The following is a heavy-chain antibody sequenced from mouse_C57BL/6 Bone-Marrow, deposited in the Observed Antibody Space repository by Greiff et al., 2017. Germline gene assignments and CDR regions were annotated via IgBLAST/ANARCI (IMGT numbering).Heavy chain of an antibody. CDR3: ARSKWLLWYFDV. CDR2: IYPRSGNT. J-gene: IGHJ1*03. V-gene: IGHV1-81*01. CDR1: GYTFTSYG. D-gene: IGHD2-3*01. Sequence: QVQLQQSGAELARPGASVKLSCKASGYTFTSYGISWVKQRTGQGLEWIGEIYPRSGNTYYNEKFKGKATLTADKSSSTAYLELRSLTSEDSAVYFCARSKWLLWYFDVWGTGTTVTVSS.